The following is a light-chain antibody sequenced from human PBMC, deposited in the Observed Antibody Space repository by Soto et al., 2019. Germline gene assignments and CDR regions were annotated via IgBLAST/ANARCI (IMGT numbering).Light chain of an antibody. V-gene: IGKV3-15*01. CDR3: QQYNHWPS. CDR2: GAS. CDR1: PSVGSN. J-gene: IGKJ2*01. Sequence: EIVMTPSPATLSVSPGESATLSCRASPSVGSNLAWYQQKPGQSPRLLMYGASTRATGIPARFSGGVSGTEFPLTTASLQSEDLAVYFCQQYNHWPSFGQGTKL.